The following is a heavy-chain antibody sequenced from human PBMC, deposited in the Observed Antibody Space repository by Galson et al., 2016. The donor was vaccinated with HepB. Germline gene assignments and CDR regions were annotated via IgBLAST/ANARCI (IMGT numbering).Heavy chain of an antibody. J-gene: IGHJ6*02. V-gene: IGHV3-66*01. Sequence: SLRLSCAGSGFTVSSTYMSWVRQAPGKGLEWLSLIYSAGSTYYADSVKGRFIISRDNSKNTLYLQMNSLRAEDSAVYYCASLDFWTPWGMDVWGQGTTVTVSS. D-gene: IGHD3-3*01. CDR3: ASLDFWTPWGMDV. CDR1: GFTVSSTY. CDR2: IYSAGST.